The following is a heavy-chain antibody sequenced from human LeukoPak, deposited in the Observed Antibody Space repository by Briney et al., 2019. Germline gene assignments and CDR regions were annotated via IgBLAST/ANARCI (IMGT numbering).Heavy chain of an antibody. Sequence: PGGSLRLSCAVSGFTFSSYAMRWVRQAPGKGLEWVSGISGSGGSTYYADSVKGRFTISRDNSKNTLYLQMNSLRVEDTAVYYCAGSQYYGLFDYWGQGTLVTVSS. CDR2: ISGSGGST. D-gene: IGHD4-17*01. V-gene: IGHV3-23*01. CDR3: AGSQYYGLFDY. CDR1: GFTFSSYA. J-gene: IGHJ4*02.